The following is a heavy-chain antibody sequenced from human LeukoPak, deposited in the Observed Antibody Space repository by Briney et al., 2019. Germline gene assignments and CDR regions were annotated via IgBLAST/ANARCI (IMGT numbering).Heavy chain of an antibody. V-gene: IGHV4-4*07. CDR2: IYTSGRT. J-gene: IGHJ4*02. CDR3: ARHFRSYYGSGSYYPTYFDY. CDR1: GGSISSYY. D-gene: IGHD3-10*01. Sequence: SETLSLTCTVSGGSISSYYWSWVRQSAGKGLEWIGRIYTSGRTYYKPSLKSRVTISVDTSKNQFSLKLSSVTAADTAVYYCARHFRSYYGSGSYYPTYFDYWGQGTLVTVSS.